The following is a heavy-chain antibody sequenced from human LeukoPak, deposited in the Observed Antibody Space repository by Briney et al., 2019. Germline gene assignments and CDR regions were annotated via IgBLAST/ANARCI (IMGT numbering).Heavy chain of an antibody. CDR2: INPNSGGT. Sequence: GASVKVSCKASGYIFTGYYMHWVRQAPGQGLEWMGWINPNSGGTNYAQKFQGRATMTRDTSISTAYMELSRLRSDDTAVYYCARVLTIFEVEFDYWGQGTLVTVSS. J-gene: IGHJ4*02. CDR1: GYIFTGYY. V-gene: IGHV1-2*02. D-gene: IGHD3-3*01. CDR3: ARVLTIFEVEFDY.